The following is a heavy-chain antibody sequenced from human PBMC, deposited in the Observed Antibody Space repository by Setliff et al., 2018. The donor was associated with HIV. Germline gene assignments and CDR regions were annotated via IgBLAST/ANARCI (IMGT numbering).Heavy chain of an antibody. V-gene: IGHV1-24*01. Sequence: ASVKVSCKASGGAFSSYALSWVRQAPGQGLEWMGGFDPEDGETIYAQKFQGRVTMTEDTSTDTAYMELSSLRSEDTAVYYCAILHYYGSGSWVGNYWGQGTLVTVSS. D-gene: IGHD3-10*01. CDR1: GGAFSSYA. CDR3: AILHYYGSGSWVGNY. J-gene: IGHJ4*02. CDR2: FDPEDGET.